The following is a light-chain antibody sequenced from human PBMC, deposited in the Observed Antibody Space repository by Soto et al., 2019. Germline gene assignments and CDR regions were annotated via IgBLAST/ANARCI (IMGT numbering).Light chain of an antibody. CDR2: ETS. CDR3: QQYDSSPAT. J-gene: IGKJ1*01. V-gene: IGKV3-20*01. Sequence: LLTQSPVTLSLSPGERATLSCRASQSVRKYLAWYQQKRGQPPRLLIHETSNRDTGVPARFSGSASGTDFTLTISRVEPEDFAMYYCQQYDSSPATFGQGTMVEL. CDR1: QSVRKY.